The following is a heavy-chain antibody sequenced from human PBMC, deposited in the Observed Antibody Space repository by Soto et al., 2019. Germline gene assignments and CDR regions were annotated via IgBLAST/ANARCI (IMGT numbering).Heavy chain of an antibody. V-gene: IGHV5-51*01. Sequence: GESLKPSWEGSGYVFTTFWIGHWIVWVRQTPDKGLEWVGMIYPGDSDTRYSPSFQGHVTISADKSTSTAYLHWSSLEASDTAIEYCVRAHTRQLLHPAYFDFWGQGTQVTVSS. CDR1: GYVFTTFW. CDR2: IYPGDSDT. D-gene: IGHD2-15*01. CDR3: VRAHTRQLLHPAYFDF. J-gene: IGHJ4*02.